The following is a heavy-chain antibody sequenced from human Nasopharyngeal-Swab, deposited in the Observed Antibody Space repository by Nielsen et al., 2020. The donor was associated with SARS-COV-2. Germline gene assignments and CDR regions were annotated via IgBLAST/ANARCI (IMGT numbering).Heavy chain of an antibody. CDR1: GFTFSKAW. Sequence: GESLKISCATSGFTFSKAWMSWVRQAPGKGPEWVGRIKSRAAGGTTDYAAPVIGRFTVSRDDSESTLYLQMSSLETEDTAVYYCTTYSSGWLWGKGTTVTVSS. V-gene: IGHV3-15*01. CDR3: TTYSSGWL. CDR2: IKSRAAGGTT. J-gene: IGHJ6*04. D-gene: IGHD6-19*01.